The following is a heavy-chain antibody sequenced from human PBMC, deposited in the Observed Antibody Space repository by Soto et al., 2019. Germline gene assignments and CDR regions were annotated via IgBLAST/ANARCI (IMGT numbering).Heavy chain of an antibody. CDR3: AKGSSSGSYYTDV. D-gene: IGHD3-10*01. V-gene: IGHV3-23*01. CDR2: ISGSGGST. Sequence: GGSLRLSCAASGFTFSSYAMSWVRQAPGKGLEWVSAISGSGGSTYYADSVKGRFIISRDNSKNTLYLQMNSLRAEDTAVYYCAKGSSSGSYYTDVWGQGTTVTVSS. J-gene: IGHJ6*02. CDR1: GFTFSSYA.